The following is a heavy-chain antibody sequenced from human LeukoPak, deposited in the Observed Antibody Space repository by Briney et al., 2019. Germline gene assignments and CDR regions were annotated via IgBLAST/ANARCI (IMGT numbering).Heavy chain of an antibody. V-gene: IGHV4-34*01. CDR2: INHSGST. D-gene: IGHD6-13*01. CDR1: GGSFSGYY. CDR3: ARGRSWYAHYYYYYGMDV. Sequence: SETLSLTCAVYGGSFSGYYWSWIRQPPGKGLEWIGEINHSGSTNYNPSLKSRVTISVDTSKNQFSLKLSSVTAADTAVYYCARGRSWYAHYYYYYGMDVWGQGTTVTVSS. J-gene: IGHJ6*02.